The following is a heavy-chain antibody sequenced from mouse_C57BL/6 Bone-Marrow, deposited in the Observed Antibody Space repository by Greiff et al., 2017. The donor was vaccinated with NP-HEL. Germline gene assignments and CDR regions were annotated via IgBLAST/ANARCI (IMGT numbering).Heavy chain of an antibody. Sequence: VQLQQSGAELVRPGASVKLSCTASGFNIKDDYMHWVKQRPEQGLEWIGWIDPENGDTEYASKFQGKATITADTSSNTAYLQLSSLASEDTAVYYCTTGGYGYYFDYWGQGTTLTVSS. CDR3: TTGGYGYYFDY. V-gene: IGHV14-4*01. CDR1: GFNIKDDY. CDR2: IDPENGDT. J-gene: IGHJ2*01. D-gene: IGHD2-2*01.